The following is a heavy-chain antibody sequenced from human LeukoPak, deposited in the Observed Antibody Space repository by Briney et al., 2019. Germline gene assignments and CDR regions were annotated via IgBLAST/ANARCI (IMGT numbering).Heavy chain of an antibody. J-gene: IGHJ6*03. CDR1: GGTFSTYA. V-gene: IGHV1-69*05. Sequence: GASVKVSCKASGGTFSTYAITWVRQAPGQGLEWMGGIIPIFGTANYAQKFQDRVTITTDASTSTVYMELTSLRSEDMAVYYCARTPQHSYYYYNMDVWGKGTTVTVAS. D-gene: IGHD5-18*01. CDR3: ARTPQHSYYYYNMDV. CDR2: IIPIFGTA.